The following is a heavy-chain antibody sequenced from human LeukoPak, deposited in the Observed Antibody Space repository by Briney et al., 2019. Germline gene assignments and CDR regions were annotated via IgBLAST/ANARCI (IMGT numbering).Heavy chain of an antibody. V-gene: IGHV1-69*04. CDR3: ARDIVGATSQFDY. CDR1: GGTFSSYT. J-gene: IGHJ4*02. D-gene: IGHD1-26*01. Sequence: SVKVSCKASGGTFSSYTISWVRQAPGQGLELMGRIIPILGIANYAQKFQGRVTITADKSTSTAYMELRSLRSDDTAVYYCARDIVGATSQFDYWGQGTLVTVSS. CDR2: IIPILGIA.